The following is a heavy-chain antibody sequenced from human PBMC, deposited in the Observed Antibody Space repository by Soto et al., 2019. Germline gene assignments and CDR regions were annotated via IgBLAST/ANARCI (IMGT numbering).Heavy chain of an antibody. CDR3: AREKWLVRRNDPFDI. CDR2: INPNGGST. Sequence: QVQLVQSGAEVKKPGASVKVSCKASGYTFINYYMHWVRQAPGQGLEWMGIINPNGGSTTYAQKFQGRVTLTRDTSTNTVNMELSSLRSKDTAVYYCAREKWLVRRNDPFDIWGQGTMVTVSS. J-gene: IGHJ3*02. CDR1: GYTFINYY. V-gene: IGHV1-46*01. D-gene: IGHD6-19*01.